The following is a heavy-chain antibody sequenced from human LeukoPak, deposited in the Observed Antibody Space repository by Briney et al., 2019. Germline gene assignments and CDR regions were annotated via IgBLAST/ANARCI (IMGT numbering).Heavy chain of an antibody. V-gene: IGHV3-23*01. CDR3: AKDFVVVPGNVNYFDY. J-gene: IGHJ4*02. CDR2: ISGSGDNT. Sequence: PGGSLGLSCAASGFTFSNYAMSWVRQAPGKGLEWVSAISGSGDNTYYADSVKGRFTVSRDNSKNTLYVQMKSLRAEDTAVYYCAKDFVVVPGNVNYFDYWGQGTLVTVSS. CDR1: GFTFSNYA. D-gene: IGHD2-21*02.